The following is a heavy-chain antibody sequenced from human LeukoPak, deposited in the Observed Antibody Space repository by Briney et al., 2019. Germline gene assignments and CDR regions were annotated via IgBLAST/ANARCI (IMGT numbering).Heavy chain of an antibody. CDR3: AKVFYDYVWGSSIAPDAFDT. V-gene: IGHV3-30*18. J-gene: IGHJ3*02. CDR1: GFTFSYYA. D-gene: IGHD3-16*01. CDR2: ISSDGSNK. Sequence: GRSLRLSCAVSGFTFSYYAMHWVRQAPGKGLEWVAVISSDGSNKYYTDSVKGRFTISRDNSKNTLYLQMNSLRTEDTAVYYCAKVFYDYVWGSSIAPDAFDTWGQGTMVTVSS.